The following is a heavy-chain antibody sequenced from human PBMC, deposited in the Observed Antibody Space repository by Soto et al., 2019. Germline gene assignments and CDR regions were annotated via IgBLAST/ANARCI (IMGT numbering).Heavy chain of an antibody. CDR2: INTNGGST. CDR3: AKDPRMGASAAEYFQH. J-gene: IGHJ1*01. Sequence: EVQLLESGGGLVQPGGSLRLSCAASGFTLSIYAMTWVRQAPGKGLEWVSSINTNGGSTFYADSVKGRFTISRDHSENTVYLQMNSLRVEDTAIYYCAKDPRMGASAAEYFQHWGQGTLVSVSS. D-gene: IGHD1-26*01. CDR1: GFTLSIYA. V-gene: IGHV3-23*01.